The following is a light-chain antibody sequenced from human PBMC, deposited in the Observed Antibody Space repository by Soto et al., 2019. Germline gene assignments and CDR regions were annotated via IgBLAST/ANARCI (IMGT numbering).Light chain of an antibody. V-gene: IGKV3-11*01. Sequence: EIVLTQSPATLSLSPGERATLACRASQSVSSYLACYKQKPGQAPRLLIYDASNRATGISARFSGSGSGTDFTLTISSLEPDDFAVYYCQQRSNWPPYTFGQGTKLAIK. CDR1: QSVSSY. CDR2: DAS. CDR3: QQRSNWPPYT. J-gene: IGKJ2*01.